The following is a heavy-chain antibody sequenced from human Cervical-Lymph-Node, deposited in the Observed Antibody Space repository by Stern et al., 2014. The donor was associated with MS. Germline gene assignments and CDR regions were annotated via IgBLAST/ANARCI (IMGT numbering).Heavy chain of an antibody. CDR2: INIDGSST. Sequence: EVQLEESGGGLVQPGGSLRLSCAASGFTFSSAWMYWVRQAPGKGLGCVSRINIDGSSTYYADSVKGRFNTSRDNAKSTLYLQMNSLRAEDTAVYYCTSGNYGMDVWGQGTTVTVSS. D-gene: IGHD1-26*01. V-gene: IGHV3-74*02. J-gene: IGHJ6*02. CDR3: TSGNYGMDV. CDR1: GFTFSSAW.